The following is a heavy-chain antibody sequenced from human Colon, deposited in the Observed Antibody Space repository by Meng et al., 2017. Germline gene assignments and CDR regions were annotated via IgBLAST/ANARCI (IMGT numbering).Heavy chain of an antibody. D-gene: IGHD1-26*01. CDR2: ISQSGSS. CDR1: GGSISSTNW. V-gene: IGHV4-4*02. Sequence: VDLPGPGPDRVKLSGALSLTCAVSGGSISSTNWWSWIRQPPGKGLEWIGEISQSGSSNYNPSLKSRVTMSLDKFKNHFFLNLSSVSAADTAVYYCAREDGSIGFTPAGQWGQGTLVTVSS. J-gene: IGHJ1*01. CDR3: AREDGSIGFTPAGQ.